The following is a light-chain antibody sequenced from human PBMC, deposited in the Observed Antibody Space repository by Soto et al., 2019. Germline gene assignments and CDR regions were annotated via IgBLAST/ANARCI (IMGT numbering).Light chain of an antibody. Sequence: EIVMTQSPATLSVSPGERATLSCRASQSVSSNLAWYQQKPGQAPRLLIYGASTRATGIPARFSGSGSGTEFTLTISSLQSEDFAVYYCQQYSSSWWTFGQGTKVDIK. J-gene: IGKJ1*01. CDR1: QSVSSN. V-gene: IGKV3-15*01. CDR3: QQYSSSWWT. CDR2: GAS.